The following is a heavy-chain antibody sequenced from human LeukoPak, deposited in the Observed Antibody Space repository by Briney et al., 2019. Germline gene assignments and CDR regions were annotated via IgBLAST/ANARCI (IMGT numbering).Heavy chain of an antibody. Sequence: GGSLRLSCAASGFTVSSNYMSWVRQAAGKGLEWVSVIYSGGSTYYADSVKGRFTISRHNSKNTLYLQMNSLRAEDTAVYYCARDLAGAKDYWGQGTLVTVSS. CDR2: IYSGGST. CDR1: GFTVSSNY. V-gene: IGHV3-53*04. D-gene: IGHD1-26*01. J-gene: IGHJ4*02. CDR3: ARDLAGAKDY.